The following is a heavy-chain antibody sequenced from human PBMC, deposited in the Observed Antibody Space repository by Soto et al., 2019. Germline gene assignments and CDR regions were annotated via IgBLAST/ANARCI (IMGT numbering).Heavy chain of an antibody. Sequence: EVQLLDSGGGLVQPGGSLRLSCAASGFTFSNYAMNWVRQAPGKGLEWVLGISGGGDSTYYADSVKGRFTISRDNSKNTLFLQMNILRAEDTAAYYCAKERLARGIDYWGQGTLVTVSS. J-gene: IGHJ4*02. CDR3: AKERLARGIDY. CDR1: GFTFSNYA. CDR2: ISGGGDST. V-gene: IGHV3-23*01.